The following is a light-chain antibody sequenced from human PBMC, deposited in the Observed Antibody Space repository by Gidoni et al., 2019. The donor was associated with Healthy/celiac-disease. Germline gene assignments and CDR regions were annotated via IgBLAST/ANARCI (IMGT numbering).Light chain of an antibody. J-gene: IGKJ5*01. Sequence: EVVLTQSQDTLSLSPGERATLSCRASQSVSSSYLAWYQQKPGQAPRLLIYGASSRATGIPDKFSGSGSGTDFTLTISRLEPEDFAVYYCQQYGSSITFGQGTRLEIK. CDR3: QQYGSSIT. V-gene: IGKV3-20*01. CDR1: QSVSSSY. CDR2: GAS.